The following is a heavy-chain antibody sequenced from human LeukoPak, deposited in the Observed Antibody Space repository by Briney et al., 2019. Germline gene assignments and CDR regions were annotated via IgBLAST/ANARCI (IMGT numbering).Heavy chain of an antibody. J-gene: IGHJ5*01. CDR2: ISCKTNHL. V-gene: IGHV3-21*01. CDR1: GFTFSSYY. CDR3: ARDQYVATIGHDS. D-gene: IGHD5-24*01. Sequence: GGTVRLSRAASGFTFSSYYMNWVRQAPGKGLEWVSSISCKTNHLYYADSVKGRSTNSRDNAKNSLYLQMNSVRAEDTAVYYCARDQYVATIGHDSWGQGTLVTVS.